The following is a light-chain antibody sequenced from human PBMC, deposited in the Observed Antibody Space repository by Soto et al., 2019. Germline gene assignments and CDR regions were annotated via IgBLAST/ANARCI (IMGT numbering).Light chain of an antibody. V-gene: IGLV2-8*01. CDR3: SSYAGSNNYVV. J-gene: IGLJ2*01. CDR1: SSDVGGYTY. Sequence: QSALTQPPSASGSPGQSVTISCTGTSSDVGGYTYVSWYQQHPGKAPKLMIYEVTKRPSGVPYRFSGSKSGNTASLTVSGLQAEDEADYYCSSYAGSNNYVVFGGGTKLTVL. CDR2: EVT.